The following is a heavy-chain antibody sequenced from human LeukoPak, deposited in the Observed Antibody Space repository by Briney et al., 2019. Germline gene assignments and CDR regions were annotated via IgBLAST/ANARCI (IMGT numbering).Heavy chain of an antibody. V-gene: IGHV4-59*01. CDR1: GGSIRSYY. J-gene: IGHJ4*02. CDR2: FYYTGST. D-gene: IGHD3-22*01. CDR3: ARVGDYYDSSGYPRYYFDY. Sequence: PSETLSLTCTVSGGSIRSYYWSWIRQSPGKGLEFIGYFYYTGSTTYNPSLKSRVIISADTSMNQFSLKLSSVTAADTAVYYCARVGDYYDSSGYPRYYFDYWGQGTLVTVSS.